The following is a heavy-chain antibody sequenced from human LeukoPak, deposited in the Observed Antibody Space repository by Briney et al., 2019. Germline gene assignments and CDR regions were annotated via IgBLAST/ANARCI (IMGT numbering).Heavy chain of an antibody. J-gene: IGHJ4*02. D-gene: IGHD3-10*01. V-gene: IGHV3-48*03. CDR1: GFTFSSYE. CDR3: ARDLYYGSGNRY. Sequence: GGSLRLSCAASGFTFSSYEMNWVRQAPGKGLEWVSYISSSGSTIYYADSAKGRFTISRDNAKNSLYLQMNSLRAEDTAVYYCARDLYYGSGNRYWGQGTLVTVSS. CDR2: ISSSGSTI.